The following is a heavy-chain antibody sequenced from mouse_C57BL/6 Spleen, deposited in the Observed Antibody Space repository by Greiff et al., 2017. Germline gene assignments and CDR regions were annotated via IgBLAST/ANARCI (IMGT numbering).Heavy chain of an antibody. CDR2: IDPENGDT. CDR1: GFNIKDDY. J-gene: IGHJ1*03. CDR3: TTGDHEGYFDV. V-gene: IGHV14-4*01. Sequence: EVQLQQSGAELVRPGASVKLSCTASGFNIKDDYMHWVKQRPEQGLEWIGWIDPENGDTEYAPKFQGKATITADTSSNTAYLQLSSLTSEDTAVYYCTTGDHEGYFDVWGTGTSVTVSS.